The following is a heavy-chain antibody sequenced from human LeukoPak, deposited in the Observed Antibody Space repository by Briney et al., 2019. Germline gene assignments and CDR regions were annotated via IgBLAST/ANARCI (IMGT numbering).Heavy chain of an antibody. CDR2: IKQDGSEK. CDR1: GFTFSSRDW. D-gene: IGHD5-12*01. J-gene: IGHJ4*02. V-gene: IGHV3-7*01. CDR3: AKDPNIVARRIFGYFDY. Sequence: GGSLRLSCVASGFTFSSRDWMTWVRQAPGKGLEWVANIKQDGSEKNYVDSVKGRFTISRDNSKNTLYLQMNSLRAEDTAVYYCAKDPNIVARRIFGYFDYWGQGTLVTVSS.